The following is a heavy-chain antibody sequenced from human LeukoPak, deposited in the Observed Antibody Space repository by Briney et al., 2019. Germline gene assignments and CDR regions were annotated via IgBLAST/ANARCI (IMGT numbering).Heavy chain of an antibody. D-gene: IGHD3-10*01. CDR2: IYYTGST. CDR3: ARDLGWYFDL. J-gene: IGHJ2*01. V-gene: IGHV4-61*08. Sequence: SETLSLTCTVSGGLISSGGYYWRWIRQPPGKGLEWIGYIYYTGSTYYNPSLKSRDTISVDTSKNQFSLKLSSVTAADTAVYYCARDLGWYFDLWGRGTLVTVSS. CDR1: GGLISSGGYY.